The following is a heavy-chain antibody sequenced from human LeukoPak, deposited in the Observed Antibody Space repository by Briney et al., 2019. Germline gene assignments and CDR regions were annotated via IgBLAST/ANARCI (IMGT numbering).Heavy chain of an antibody. CDR1: GYTFTSYA. CDR2: INAGNGNT. V-gene: IGHV1-3*01. Sequence: GASVNVSCKASGYTFTSYAMHWVRQAPGQRLEWMGWINAGNGNTKYSQKFQGRVTITRDTSASTAYMELSSLRSEDTAVYYCARVGPGSGSYSNYYYYGMDVWGQGTTVTVSS. D-gene: IGHD1-26*01. J-gene: IGHJ6*02. CDR3: ARVGPGSGSYSNYYYYGMDV.